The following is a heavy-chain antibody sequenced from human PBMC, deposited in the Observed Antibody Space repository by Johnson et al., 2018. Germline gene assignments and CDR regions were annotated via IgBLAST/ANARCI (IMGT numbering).Heavy chain of an antibody. V-gene: IGHV3-30-3*01. CDR1: GFTFSTYA. CDR3: ARESGSSSVWYMDV. J-gene: IGHJ6*03. D-gene: IGHD6-6*01. CDR2: ISYDGSNK. Sequence: QVQLQESEGGVVQFGRSLRLSCAASGFTFSTYAMHWVRQAPGKGLEWVAVISYDGSNKYYADSVKGRFTISRDNSKNKLYLQMNSLRAEDTAVYYCARESGSSSVWYMDVWGKGTTVTVSS.